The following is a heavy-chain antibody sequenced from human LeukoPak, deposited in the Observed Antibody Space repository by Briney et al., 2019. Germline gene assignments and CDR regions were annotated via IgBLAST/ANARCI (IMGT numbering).Heavy chain of an antibody. V-gene: IGHV1-46*01. CDR3: ATSGYTYGRDY. D-gene: IGHD5-18*01. J-gene: IGHJ4*02. CDR2: INPSGGST. Sequence: ASVKVSCKASGYTFTTYYMHWVRQAPGQGLEWMGIINPSGGSTSCAQKFQGRVTMTRDTSRSTVYMELSSLRSEDTAVYYCATSGYTYGRDYWGQGTLVTVSS. CDR1: GYTFTTYY.